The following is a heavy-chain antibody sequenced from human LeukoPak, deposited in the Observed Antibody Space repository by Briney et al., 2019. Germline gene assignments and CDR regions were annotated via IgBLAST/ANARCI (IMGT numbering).Heavy chain of an antibody. CDR3: ARGDGYNQMFFDY. CDR1: GGSISSGSYY. V-gene: IGHV4-61*02. D-gene: IGHD5-24*01. CDR2: IYTSGST. Sequence: PSQTLSLTCSVSGGSISSGSYYWSWIRQPAGKGLEWIGRIYTSGSTNYNPSLWSRVTISVDTSKNQFSLKLSSVTAADTAVYYCARGDGYNQMFFDYWGQGTLVTVSS. J-gene: IGHJ4*02.